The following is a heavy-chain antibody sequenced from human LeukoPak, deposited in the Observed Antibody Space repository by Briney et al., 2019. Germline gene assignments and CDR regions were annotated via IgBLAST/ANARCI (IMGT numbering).Heavy chain of an antibody. CDR3: ARESGFYGSGSRF. V-gene: IGHV1-2*02. CDR1: GYTFTGYY. D-gene: IGHD3-10*01. J-gene: IGHJ4*02. CDR2: INPSSGGT. Sequence: ASVKVSCKASGYTFTGYYMHWVRQAPGQGLEWMGWINPSSGGTNYAQKFQGRVTMTRHTSTSTAYMELSSLRSEDTAVYYCARESGFYGSGSRFWGQGTLVTVSS.